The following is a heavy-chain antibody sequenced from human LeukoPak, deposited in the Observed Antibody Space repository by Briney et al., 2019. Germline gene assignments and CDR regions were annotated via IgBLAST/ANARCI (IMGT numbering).Heavy chain of an antibody. CDR2: IYYSGST. CDR3: ARVAPVDRYSSSGALDY. CDR1: GGSISSYY. D-gene: IGHD3-9*01. V-gene: IGHV4-59*01. Sequence: SETLSLTCTVSGGSISSYYWSWIRQPPGKGLEWIGYIYYSGSTNYNPSLKSRVTISVDTSKNQFSLKLSSVTAADTAVYYCARVAPVDRYSSSGALDYWGQGTLVTVSS. J-gene: IGHJ4*02.